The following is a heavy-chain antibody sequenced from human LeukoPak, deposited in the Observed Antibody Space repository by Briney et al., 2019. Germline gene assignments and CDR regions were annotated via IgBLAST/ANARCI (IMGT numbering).Heavy chain of an antibody. CDR2: VHDSGDT. CDR3: AKKRNGISYFDS. Sequence: SETLSLTCAVSGHSISSADWWGWIRPSPGKGLEWIGYVHDSGDTHYSPSLKSRVTMSIDKSKNQFSLKLTSVTDVDTAVYHCAKKRNGISYFDSWGQGTLVTVSS. CDR1: GHSISSADW. D-gene: IGHD1-1*01. V-gene: IGHV4-28*01. J-gene: IGHJ4*02.